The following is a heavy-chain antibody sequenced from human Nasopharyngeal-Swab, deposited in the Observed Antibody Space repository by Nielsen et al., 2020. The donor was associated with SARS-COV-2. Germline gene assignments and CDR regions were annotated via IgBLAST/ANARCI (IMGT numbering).Heavy chain of an antibody. Sequence: GESLKISCVGSGFTFSHYYMSWIRQAPGKGLEWVSYISDSGTTMYADSVKGRFTISRDNARKSVYLQLNSLRAEDTAGYYCARGPRSSRFDPWGQGSLVTVSS. J-gene: IGHJ5*02. V-gene: IGHV3-11*01. CDR2: ISDSGTTM. CDR1: GFTFSHYY. CDR3: ARGPRSSRFDP. D-gene: IGHD6-13*01.